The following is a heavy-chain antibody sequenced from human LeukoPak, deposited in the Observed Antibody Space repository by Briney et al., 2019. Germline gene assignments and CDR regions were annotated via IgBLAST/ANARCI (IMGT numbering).Heavy chain of an antibody. CDR3: AKQPLNDYIWEN. J-gene: IGHJ4*02. Sequence: PGGSLRLSCAGSGFTFSSYYMIWVRQAPGKGLEWVSTISGSGAATYYADSVKGRFTISRDNSKNTMYLQMTSLRAEDTAVYYCAKQPLNDYIWENWGQGTLVTVSS. CDR1: GFTFSSYY. V-gene: IGHV3-23*01. D-gene: IGHD3-16*01. CDR2: ISGSGAAT.